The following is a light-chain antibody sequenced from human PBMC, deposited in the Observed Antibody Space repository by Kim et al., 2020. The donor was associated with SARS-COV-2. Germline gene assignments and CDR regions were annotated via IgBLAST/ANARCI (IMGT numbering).Light chain of an antibody. V-gene: IGLV1-40*01. CDR3: QSYDNTLSGVV. CDR1: SSNIGAGYN. CDR2: SNN. J-gene: IGLJ2*01. Sequence: QRVPISCTGSSSNIGAGYNVHWYQQLPGTAPKLLIFSNNNRPSGVPDRFSGSKSGTSASLAITGLQGEDEAAYYCQSYDNTLSGVVFGGGTKLTVL.